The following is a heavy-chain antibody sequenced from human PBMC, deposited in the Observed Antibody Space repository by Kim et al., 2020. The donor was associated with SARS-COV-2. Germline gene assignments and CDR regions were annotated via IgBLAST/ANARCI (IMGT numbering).Heavy chain of an antibody. D-gene: IGHD6-13*01. CDR2: IYYSGST. CDR3: ARWQYSSSWYYFDY. CDR1: GGSISSSSYY. J-gene: IGHJ4*02. V-gene: IGHV4-39*01. Sequence: SETLSLTCTVSGGSISSSSYYWGWIRQPPGKGLEWIGSIYYSGSTYYNPSLKSRVTISVDTSKNQFSLKLSSVTAADTAVYYCARWQYSSSWYYFDYWGQGTLVTVSS.